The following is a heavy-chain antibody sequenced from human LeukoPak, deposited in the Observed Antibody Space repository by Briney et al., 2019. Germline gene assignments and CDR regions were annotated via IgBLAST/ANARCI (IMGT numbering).Heavy chain of an antibody. D-gene: IGHD3-10*01. V-gene: IGHV4-30-2*01. Sequence: SETLSLTFAVSGVSISSGYYSWSWIRQPPGKGLEGIGYIYSSGNTLYNPSLRSRATISLDRSKNQFSLRLSSVTAADTAVYYCAADYGSGSYRFDYWGQGTLVSVSS. CDR2: IYSSGNT. CDR3: AADYGSGSYRFDY. CDR1: GVSISSGYYS. J-gene: IGHJ4*02.